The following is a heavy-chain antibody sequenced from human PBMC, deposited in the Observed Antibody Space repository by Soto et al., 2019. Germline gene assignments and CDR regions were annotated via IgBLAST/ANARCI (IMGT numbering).Heavy chain of an antibody. CDR1: GVTFSTNY. CDR2: IYTGGTT. Sequence: GSLSLSCAASGVTFSTNYMSWVRQAPGKGLERVSVIYTGGTTYYADSVNGRFTISRDNSKNTLYLQMNRLRAEDTAVYFCASFHDHFYDSSGHFLHLWGQGTMVTVSS. D-gene: IGHD3-22*01. V-gene: IGHV3-53*01. J-gene: IGHJ3*01. CDR3: ASFHDHFYDSSGHFLHL.